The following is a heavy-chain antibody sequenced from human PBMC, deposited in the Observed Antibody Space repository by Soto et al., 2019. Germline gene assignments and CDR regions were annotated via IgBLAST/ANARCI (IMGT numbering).Heavy chain of an antibody. CDR3: ARHSSPYSYSDWFDP. J-gene: IGHJ5*02. Sequence: QLQLHESGPRLVKPSETLSLTCTVSGGSVSSPGFHWGWIRQPPGKGLQWVGTISYSETTYSNPSLKRRVTILVDTSNNQFSLKLSSVTAADTAVYYCARHSSPYSYSDWFDPWGQGTLVTVSS. CDR2: ISYSETT. D-gene: IGHD1-26*01. V-gene: IGHV4-39*01. CDR1: GGSVSSPGFH.